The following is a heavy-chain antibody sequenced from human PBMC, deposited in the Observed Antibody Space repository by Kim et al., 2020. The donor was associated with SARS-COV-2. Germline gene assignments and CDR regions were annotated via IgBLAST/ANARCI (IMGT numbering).Heavy chain of an antibody. CDR3: ARDHDYVWGSYRYRWFDP. J-gene: IGHJ5*02. D-gene: IGHD3-16*02. CDR2: IYYSGST. V-gene: IGHV4-61*01. CDR1: GGSVSSGSYY. Sequence: SETLSLTCTVSGGSVSSGSYYWSWIRQPPGKGLEWIGYIYYSGSTNYNPSLKSRVTISVDTSKNQFSLKLSSVTAADTAVYYCARDHDYVWGSYRYRWFDPWGQGTLVTVSS.